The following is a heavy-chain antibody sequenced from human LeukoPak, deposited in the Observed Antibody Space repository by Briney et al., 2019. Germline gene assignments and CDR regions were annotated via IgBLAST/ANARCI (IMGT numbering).Heavy chain of an antibody. Sequence: SETLSLTCTVSGGSISSYYWSWIRQPPGKGLEWIGYIYYSGSTNYNPSLKSRVTISVDTSKNQFSLKLSSVTAADTAVYYCARDQRGYSGYDLEYYGMDVWGQGTTVTVSS. D-gene: IGHD5-12*01. CDR3: ARDQRGYSGYDLEYYGMDV. CDR2: IYYSGST. V-gene: IGHV4-59*01. CDR1: GGSISSYY. J-gene: IGHJ6*02.